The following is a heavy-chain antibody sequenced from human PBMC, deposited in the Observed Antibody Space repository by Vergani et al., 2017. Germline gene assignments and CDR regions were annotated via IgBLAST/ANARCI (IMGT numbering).Heavy chain of an antibody. CDR3: TTVRGTNAEYFQH. J-gene: IGHJ1*01. Sequence: EVQLVESCGVLVKPGGSLRLSCAASGFTFSNAWMSWVRQAPGKGLEWVGRIKSKTDGGPTDYAAPVKGRFTISRDDSKNTLYLQMNSLKTEDTAVYYCTTVRGTNAEYFQHWGQGTLVTVSS. V-gene: IGHV3-15*01. D-gene: IGHD1-14*01. CDR2: IKSKTDGGPT. CDR1: GFTFSNAW.